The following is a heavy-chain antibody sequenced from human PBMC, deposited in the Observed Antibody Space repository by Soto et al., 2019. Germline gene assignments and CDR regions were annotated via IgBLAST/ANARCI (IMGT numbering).Heavy chain of an antibody. CDR1: GFTFSSYG. CDR3: ARGIHDYGEHQSDYYYGMDV. CDR2: IWYDGSNK. J-gene: IGHJ6*02. V-gene: IGHV3-33*01. D-gene: IGHD4-17*01. Sequence: QVQLVESGGGVVQPGRSLRLSCAASGFTFSSYGMHWVRQAPGKGLEWVAVIWYDGSNKYYADSVKGRFTISRDNSKNTLYLQMNSLRAEDTAVYYCARGIHDYGEHQSDYYYGMDVWGQGTTVTVSS.